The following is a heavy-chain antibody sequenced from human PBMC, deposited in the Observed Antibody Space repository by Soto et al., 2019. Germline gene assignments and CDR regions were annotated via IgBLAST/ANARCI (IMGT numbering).Heavy chain of an antibody. CDR2: IYYSGST. J-gene: IGHJ5*02. CDR3: ARTPYSGYLWFDP. D-gene: IGHD3-22*01. Sequence: TLSLTCTVSGGSISSGGYYWSWIRQHPGKGLEWIGYIYYSGSTYYNPSLKSRVTISVDTSKNQFSLKLSSVTAADTAVYYCARTPYSGYLWFDPWGQGTLVTVSS. CDR1: GGSISSGGYY. V-gene: IGHV4-31*03.